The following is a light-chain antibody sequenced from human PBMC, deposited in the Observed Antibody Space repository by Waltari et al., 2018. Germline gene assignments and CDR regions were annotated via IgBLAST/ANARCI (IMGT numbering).Light chain of an antibody. CDR2: GAC. Sequence: VLTQSPGTLSLSPGERATLSCRASQTIPSRYLAWYQQRPGQAPRLLIYGACSRATGIPDRFSGSGSGTDFTLTISRLEPEDFAVYYCQQYGTSPPWTFGPGTKVEIK. J-gene: IGKJ1*01. V-gene: IGKV3-20*01. CDR3: QQYGTSPPWT. CDR1: QTIPSRY.